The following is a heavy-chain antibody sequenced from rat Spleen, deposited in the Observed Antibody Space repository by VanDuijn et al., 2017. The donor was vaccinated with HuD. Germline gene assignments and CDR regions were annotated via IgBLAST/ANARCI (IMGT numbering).Heavy chain of an antibody. V-gene: IGHV5-17*01. J-gene: IGHJ2*01. CDR1: GFTFSDYT. CDR2: ILYDGSNT. Sequence: EVQLVESGGGLVQPGRSLKLSCAVSGFTFSDYTMAWVRQAPKKGLGWVAGILYDGSNTYYRDSGKGRLTLPRDKAKSTMYLQMDSLMSEETAIYFCARPTTGIPFNNWGQGVMVTVSS. CDR3: ARPTTGIPFNN. D-gene: IGHD1-9*01.